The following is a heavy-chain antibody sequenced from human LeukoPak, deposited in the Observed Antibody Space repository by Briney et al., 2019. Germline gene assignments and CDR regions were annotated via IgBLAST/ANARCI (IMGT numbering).Heavy chain of an antibody. V-gene: IGHV4-39*07. Sequence: SETLSLTCTVSGGSIDSGDYYWGWVRQPPGKGLECIASIHYTGSTYYDPSLKSRVTLSVDTSKNQFSLNLYSVTAADTAVYYCARGSSISIRSLDFWAQGTLVTVSS. D-gene: IGHD6-6*01. CDR1: GGSIDSGDYY. CDR2: IHYTGST. J-gene: IGHJ4*02. CDR3: ARGSSISIRSLDF.